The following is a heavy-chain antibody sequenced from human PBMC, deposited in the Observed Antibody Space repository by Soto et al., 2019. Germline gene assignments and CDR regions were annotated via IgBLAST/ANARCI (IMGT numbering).Heavy chain of an antibody. CDR2: IIPIFGTA. CDR3: ARERDEVSSSREYGY. V-gene: IGHV1-69*12. D-gene: IGHD6-6*01. J-gene: IGHJ4*02. CDR1: GGTFSSYA. Sequence: QVQLVQSGAEVKKPGSSVKVSCKASGGTFSSYAISWVRQAPGQGLEWMGGIIPIFGTANYAQKFQGRVTFTADESASTAYMELRSLRAEDTAVYYCARERDEVSSSREYGYWGQGTLVTVSS.